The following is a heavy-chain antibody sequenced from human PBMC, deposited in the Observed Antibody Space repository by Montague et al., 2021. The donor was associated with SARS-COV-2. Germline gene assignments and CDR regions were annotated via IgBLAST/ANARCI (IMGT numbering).Heavy chain of an antibody. CDR2: INHSGST. CDR1: GGSFSGYY. CDR3: ARGPRITMIVVVITDRWFDL. V-gene: IGHV4-34*01. J-gene: IGHJ5*02. D-gene: IGHD3-22*01. Sequence: SETLSLTCAVYGGSFSGYYWSWIRQPPGKGLEWIGEINHSGSTNYNPSLKSRVTISVDTSKNQFSLKLSSVTAADTAVYYCARGPRITMIVVVITDRWFDLWGQGTLVTVSS.